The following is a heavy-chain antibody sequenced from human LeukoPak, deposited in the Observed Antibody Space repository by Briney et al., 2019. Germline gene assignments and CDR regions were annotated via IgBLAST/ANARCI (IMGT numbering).Heavy chain of an antibody. CDR1: GGSVTSTNW. V-gene: IGHV4-4*02. CDR3: ARTCNNTDCFDS. Sequence: SSETLSLTCAVSGGSVTSTNWWSWVRQPPGQGLEWIGEISLAGQTNYNPSLKSRVTISIDTSKSHFSLNLSFVTAADTAVYYCARTCNNTDCFDSWGQGTLVTVSS. D-gene: IGHD2/OR15-2a*01. J-gene: IGHJ4*02. CDR2: ISLAGQT.